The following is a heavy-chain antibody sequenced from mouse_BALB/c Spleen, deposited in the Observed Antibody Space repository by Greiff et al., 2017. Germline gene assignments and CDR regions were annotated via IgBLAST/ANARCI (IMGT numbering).Heavy chain of an antibody. V-gene: IGHV5-6-5*01. CDR1: GFTFSSYA. CDR2: ISSGGST. J-gene: IGHJ4*01. Sequence: DVHLVESGGGLVKPGGSLKLSCAASGFTFSSYAMSWVRQTPEKRLEWVASISSGGSTYYPDSVKGRFTISRDNARNILYLQMSSLRSEDTAMYYCARGLDPYAMDYWGQGTSVTVSS. CDR3: ARGLDPYAMDY.